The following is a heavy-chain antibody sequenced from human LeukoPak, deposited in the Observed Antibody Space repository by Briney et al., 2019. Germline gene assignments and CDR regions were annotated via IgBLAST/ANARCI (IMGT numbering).Heavy chain of an antibody. CDR1: GFTFSNAW. CDR3: TTVERWLLRSSPY. J-gene: IGHJ4*02. CDR2: IKTKTDGGTT. Sequence: PGGPLRLSCAASGFTFSNAWMSWVRQAPGKGLEWVGRIKTKTDGGTTDYAAPVKGRFTISRDDSKNTLYLQMNSLKTEDTAVYYCTTVERWLLRSSPYWGQGTLVTVSS. V-gene: IGHV3-15*01. D-gene: IGHD5-24*01.